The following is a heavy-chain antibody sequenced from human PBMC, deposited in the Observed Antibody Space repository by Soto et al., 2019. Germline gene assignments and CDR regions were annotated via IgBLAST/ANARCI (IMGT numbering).Heavy chain of an antibody. CDR1: GFTFSRSA. V-gene: IGHV3-30*04. Sequence: QVQLVESGGGVVQPGRSLRLSCAASGFTFSRSAIHWVRQAPGKGLEWVAVLSADGSNEYYADSVKGRFTISRDNSKNTRYLQMNSLRDDDTAVYYCARDQDSGDYYYRALDYWGQGTLVTVSS. CDR3: ARDQDSGDYYYRALDY. CDR2: LSADGSNE. J-gene: IGHJ4*02. D-gene: IGHD1-26*01.